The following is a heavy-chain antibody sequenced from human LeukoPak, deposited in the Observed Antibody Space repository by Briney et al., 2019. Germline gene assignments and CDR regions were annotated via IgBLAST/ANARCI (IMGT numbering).Heavy chain of an antibody. CDR2: ISYDGSNK. CDR1: GFTFNIYD. Sequence: PGGSLRLSCAASGFTFNIYDMHGARQAPGKGLEGVADISYDGSNKYYADSVKGRFTISRDNSKNTLYLQMNSLRAEDTAVYYCAKDQACSSTSCWGYYYYYYGMDVWGQGTTVTVSS. CDR3: AKDQACSSTSCWGYYYYYYGMDV. V-gene: IGHV3-30*18. D-gene: IGHD2-2*01. J-gene: IGHJ6*02.